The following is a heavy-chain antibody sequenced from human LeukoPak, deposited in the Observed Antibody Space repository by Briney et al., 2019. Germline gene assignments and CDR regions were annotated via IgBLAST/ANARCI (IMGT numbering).Heavy chain of an antibody. CDR1: GFKFGDYA. CDR2: ISWNGGGL. V-gene: IGHV3-9*01. CDR3: AKVRPPGSYYNLAIEY. Sequence: GGSLRLSCEASGFKFGDYAMHWVRQAPGKGLQWVSGISWNGGGLDYADSVKGRFIISRDNAKNSLFLHMNSLRVEDTALYYCAKVRPPGSYYNLAIEYWGQGTLVTVST. D-gene: IGHD3-10*01. J-gene: IGHJ4*02.